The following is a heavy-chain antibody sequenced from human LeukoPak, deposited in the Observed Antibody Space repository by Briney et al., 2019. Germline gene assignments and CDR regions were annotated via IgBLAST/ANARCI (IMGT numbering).Heavy chain of an antibody. CDR1: GFTFSSYG. V-gene: IGHV3-30*02. CDR3: AKDGVADNWNFDRETGYFDY. D-gene: IGHD1-1*01. Sequence: PGGSLTLSCAASGFTFSSYGMHWVRQAPGKGLEWVAFIRYDGSNKYYADPVKGRFTISRDNSKNTLYLQMNSLRAEDTAVYYCAKDGVADNWNFDRETGYFDYWGQGTLVTVSS. CDR2: IRYDGSNK. J-gene: IGHJ4*02.